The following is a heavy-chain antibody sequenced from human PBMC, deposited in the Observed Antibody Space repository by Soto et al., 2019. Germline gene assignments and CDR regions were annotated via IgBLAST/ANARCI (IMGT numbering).Heavy chain of an antibody. Sequence: SETLSLTCTVSGGSFSTYYWSWIRQPPGKGLEWVGYISYSGSTSDNPSLKSRVTLSIDTSKNQFSLKLSSVTAADTAMYYCASAPYSSSSYYFDNWGQGTLVTVSS. V-gene: IGHV4-59*01. CDR3: ASAPYSSSSYYFDN. CDR2: ISYSGST. J-gene: IGHJ4*02. D-gene: IGHD6-6*01. CDR1: GGSFSTYY.